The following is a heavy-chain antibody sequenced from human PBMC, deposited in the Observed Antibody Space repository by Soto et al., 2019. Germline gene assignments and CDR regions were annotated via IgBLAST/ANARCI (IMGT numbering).Heavy chain of an antibody. V-gene: IGHV3-48*01. CDR1: GFTFSSYS. D-gene: IGHD2-2*01. J-gene: IGHJ6*03. CDR2: ISGGGTTI. CDR3: TRTAYMDV. Sequence: GSLRLSCAASGFTFSSYSMNWVRQAPGKGLEWVSYISGGGTTIYYADSVKGRFTISRDNAKNSLYLQMDSLRAEDTAVYYTTRTAYMDVWGAGTTVTVSS.